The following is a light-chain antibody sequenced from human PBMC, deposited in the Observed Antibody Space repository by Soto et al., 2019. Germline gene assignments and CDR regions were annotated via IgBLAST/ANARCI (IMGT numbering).Light chain of an antibody. CDR3: SSYTSSSTV. V-gene: IGLV2-14*01. Sequence: QSALTQPASVSGSPGQSITISCTGTSSDVGGYNYVSWYQQHPGKAPKLMIYDVSNRPSGVSNRFSGSKSGNTASLTISGLQAEDGDDYYCSSYTSSSTVLGGGTKLTVL. CDR1: SSDVGGYNY. CDR2: DVS. J-gene: IGLJ2*01.